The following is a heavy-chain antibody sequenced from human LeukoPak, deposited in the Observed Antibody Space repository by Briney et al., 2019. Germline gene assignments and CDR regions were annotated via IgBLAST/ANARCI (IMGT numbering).Heavy chain of an antibody. CDR3: ARSGGWLLRFDY. J-gene: IGHJ4*02. Sequence: SETLSLTCAVYGGSFSGYYWSWIRQPPGKGLEWIGEINHSGSTNYNPSLKSRVTISVDTSKNQFSLKLSSVTAADTAVYYCARSGGWLLRFDYWGQGTLVNVSS. CDR2: INHSGST. V-gene: IGHV4-34*01. D-gene: IGHD3-22*01. CDR1: GGSFSGYY.